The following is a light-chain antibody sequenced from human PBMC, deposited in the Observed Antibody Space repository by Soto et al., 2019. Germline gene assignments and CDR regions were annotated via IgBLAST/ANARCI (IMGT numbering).Light chain of an antibody. CDR3: QQSHSTPRT. Sequence: DIQMTQSPSSVSSSVGDRVTITSRASQGISSWLAWYQQKPGRAPKLLIYAASSLQGGAPSRFTGSGSGTDFTLTINSLQPEDFATYYCQQSHSTPRTFGQGTKVDIK. V-gene: IGKV1-12*01. J-gene: IGKJ1*01. CDR2: AAS. CDR1: QGISSW.